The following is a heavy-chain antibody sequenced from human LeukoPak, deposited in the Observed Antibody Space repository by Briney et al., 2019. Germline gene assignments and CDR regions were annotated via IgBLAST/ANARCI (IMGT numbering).Heavy chain of an antibody. J-gene: IGHJ5*02. V-gene: IGHV4-34*01. CDR1: GGSFSGYY. CDR2: INHSGST. D-gene: IGHD5-18*01. CDR3: ARRGRYSYGYLGTQGKFDP. Sequence: SETLSLTCAVYGGSFSGYYWSWIRQPPGKGLEWIGEINHSGSTNCNPSLKSRVTISVDTSKNQFSLKLSSVTAADTAVYYCARRGRYSYGYLGTQGKFDPWGQGTLVTVSS.